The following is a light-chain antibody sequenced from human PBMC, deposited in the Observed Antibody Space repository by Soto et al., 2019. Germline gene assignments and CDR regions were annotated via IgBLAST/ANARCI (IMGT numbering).Light chain of an antibody. J-gene: IGKJ4*01. CDR2: VAS. CDR3: QQYNRYLVT. CDR1: QVIKND. Sequence: CLASQVIKNDLRWYQQRPGRDPKLLIYVASNLQSGVPSRFSGSGSGTEFTLTISSLEPDDFATYSCQQYNRYLVTFGGGTKVDIK. V-gene: IGKV1-17*01.